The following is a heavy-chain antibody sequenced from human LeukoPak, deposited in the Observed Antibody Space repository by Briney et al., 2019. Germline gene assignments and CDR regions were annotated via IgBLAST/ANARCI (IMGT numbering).Heavy chain of an antibody. V-gene: IGHV4-4*07. CDR2: IYTSGST. CDR1: GGSINTYS. CDR3: ASMYAGGYSYGYEFDY. Sequence: SETLSLTCTVSGGSINTYSWSWIRQPAGKGLEWIGRIYTSGSTNYNPSLKSRVTISVDTSKNQFSLKLSSVTAADTAVYYCASMYAGGYSYGYEFDYWGQGTLVTVSS. D-gene: IGHD5-18*01. J-gene: IGHJ4*02.